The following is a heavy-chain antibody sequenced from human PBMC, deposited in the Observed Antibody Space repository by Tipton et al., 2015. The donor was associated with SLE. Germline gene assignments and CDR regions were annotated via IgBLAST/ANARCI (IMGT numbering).Heavy chain of an antibody. Sequence: LRLSCTVSGDSISSSTYYWNWIRQPAGKGLEWIGRVYTSGSPYYNPSLQSRVVMSIDKSKNQFSLKLTAVTAADTAVYYCARTLDALDIWGQGTMVTVSS. CDR2: VYTSGSP. V-gene: IGHV4-61*02. CDR1: GDSISSSTYY. J-gene: IGHJ3*02. CDR3: ARTLDALDI.